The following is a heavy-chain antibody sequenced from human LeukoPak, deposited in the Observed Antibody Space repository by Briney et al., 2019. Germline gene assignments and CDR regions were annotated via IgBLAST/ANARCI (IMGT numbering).Heavy chain of an antibody. J-gene: IGHJ2*01. Sequence: GGSLRLSCAASGFTVSSNYMSWVRQAPGKGLEWVSVIYSGGSTYYADSVKGRFTISRDNSKNTLYLQMNSLRAEDTPVYYCASPNFSGGSWRWYFDLWGRGTLVTVCS. CDR1: GFTVSSNY. CDR2: IYSGGST. V-gene: IGHV3-66*01. D-gene: IGHD2-15*01. CDR3: ASPNFSGGSWRWYFDL.